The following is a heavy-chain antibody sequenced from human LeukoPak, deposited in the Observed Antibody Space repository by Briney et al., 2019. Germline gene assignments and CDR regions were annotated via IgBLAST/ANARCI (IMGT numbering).Heavy chain of an antibody. D-gene: IGHD2-2*01. J-gene: IGHJ3*02. CDR1: GFTFSNYA. CDR3: ARDLYCSSTSCSYFDAFDI. CDR2: ISSSSSYI. V-gene: IGHV3-21*01. Sequence: GGSLRLSCAASGFTFSNYAMHWVRQAPGKGLEWVSSISSSSSYIYYADSVKGRFTISRDNAKNSLYLQMNSLRAEDTAVYYCARDLYCSSTSCSYFDAFDIWGQGTMVTVSS.